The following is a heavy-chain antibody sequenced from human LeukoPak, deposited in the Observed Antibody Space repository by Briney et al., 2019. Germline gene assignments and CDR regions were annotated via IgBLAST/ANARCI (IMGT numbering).Heavy chain of an antibody. V-gene: IGHV4-39*07. Sequence: SETLSLTCTVSGGSISSSSYYWGWIRQPPGKGLEWIGSIYYSGSTYYNPSLKSRVTISVDTSKNQFSLKLSSVTAADTAVYYCARAMYSSSSSGYYYMNVWGKGTTVTVSS. CDR3: ARAMYSSSSSGYYYMNV. D-gene: IGHD6-6*01. J-gene: IGHJ6*03. CDR1: GGSISSSSYY. CDR2: IYYSGST.